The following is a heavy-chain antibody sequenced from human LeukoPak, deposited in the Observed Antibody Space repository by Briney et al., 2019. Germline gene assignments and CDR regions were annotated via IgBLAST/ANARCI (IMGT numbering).Heavy chain of an antibody. CDR3: AKDSRTWYYYGSGSYSYYYYMDV. V-gene: IGHV3-30*02. CDR1: GFTFGNYG. CDR2: IRYDGSNK. D-gene: IGHD3-10*01. Sequence: PGGSLRLSCAASGFTFGNYGMHWVRQAPGKGLEWVAFIRYDGSNKYYADSVKGRFTISRDNSKNTLYLQMNSVRAEDTAVYYCAKDSRTWYYYGSGSYSYYYYMDVWAKGTTVTISS. J-gene: IGHJ6*03.